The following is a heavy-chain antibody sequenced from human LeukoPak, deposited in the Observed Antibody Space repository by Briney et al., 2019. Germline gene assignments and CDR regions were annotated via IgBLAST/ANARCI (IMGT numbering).Heavy chain of an antibody. Sequence: GASVTVSCKASGYTFTNYAMNWVRQAPGQGLEWMGWINTNTGNPTCAQGFTGRFVFSLDTSVSTAYLQISSLKAEDTAVYYCARATYSSGWYFAYWGQGTLVTVSS. V-gene: IGHV7-4-1*02. CDR2: INTNTGNP. D-gene: IGHD6-19*01. CDR1: GYTFTNYA. CDR3: ARATYSSGWYFAY. J-gene: IGHJ4*02.